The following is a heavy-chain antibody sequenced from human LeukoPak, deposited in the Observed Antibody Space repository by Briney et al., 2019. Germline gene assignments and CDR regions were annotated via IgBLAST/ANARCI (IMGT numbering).Heavy chain of an antibody. V-gene: IGHV2-5*01. Sequence: ESGPTLVSPTQTLTLTCTFSGFSLSTSGVGVGWIRQPPGKALEWLALIYWNDDKRYSPSLKSRLTITKDTSKNQVVLTVTNMDPVDTATYYCAHRRSPSMTTSFDYWGQGTLVTVSS. CDR2: IYWNDDK. CDR1: GFSLSTSGVG. J-gene: IGHJ4*02. D-gene: IGHD2/OR15-2a*01. CDR3: AHRRSPSMTTSFDY.